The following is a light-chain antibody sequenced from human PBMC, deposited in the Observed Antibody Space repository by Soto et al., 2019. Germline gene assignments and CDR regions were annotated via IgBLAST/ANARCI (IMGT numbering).Light chain of an antibody. J-gene: IGKJ1*01. CDR1: QTISTW. CDR2: DAS. CDR3: QQYTNTNNPWM. V-gene: IGKV1-5*01. Sequence: DIQVTQSPPTLSASVGDRVTITCRASQTISTWVACYQQKPGKAPKLLVYDASTLQSGVASRFSGSGSGTEFTLIISGLQPDDSATYYCQQYTNTNNPWMFGQGTKVDI.